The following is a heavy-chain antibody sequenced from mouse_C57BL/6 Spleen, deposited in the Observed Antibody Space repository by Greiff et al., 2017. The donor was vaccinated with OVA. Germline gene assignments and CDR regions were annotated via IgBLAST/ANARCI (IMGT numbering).Heavy chain of an antibody. Sequence: QVQLKQSGAELMKPGASVKLSCKATGYTFTGYWIEWVKQRPGHGLEWIGEILPGSGSTNYNEKFKGKATFTADTSSNTAYMQLSSLTTEDSAIYYGARRGYDYDEEGFAYWGQGTLVTVSA. CDR2: ILPGSGST. V-gene: IGHV1-9*01. CDR1: GYTFTGYW. D-gene: IGHD2-4*01. J-gene: IGHJ3*01. CDR3: ARRGYDYDEEGFAY.